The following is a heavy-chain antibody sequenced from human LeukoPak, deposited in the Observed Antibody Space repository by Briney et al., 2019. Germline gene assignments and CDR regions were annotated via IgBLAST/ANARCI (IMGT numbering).Heavy chain of an antibody. CDR1: GGSMSPYH. CDR2: IYYSGST. J-gene: IGHJ4*02. V-gene: IGHV4-59*08. Sequence: SETQSLTCTASGGSMSPYHWGWIRQPPGKGLEWTGYIYYSGSTNYNPSLNSRVTISVDTSKNQFSLRLSSVTAADTAIYYCARAVSGRFDYWGQGTLVTVSS. D-gene: IGHD6-19*01. CDR3: ARAVSGRFDY.